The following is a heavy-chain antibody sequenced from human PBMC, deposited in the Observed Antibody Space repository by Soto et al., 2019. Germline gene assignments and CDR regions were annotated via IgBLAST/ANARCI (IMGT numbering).Heavy chain of an antibody. CDR3: ASGSQEA. CDR2: IKQDGSEK. Sequence: EVQLVESGGGLVQPGGSLRLPCAASGFTFSNYWMSWVRQAPGKGLEWVANIKQDGSEKNYVDSVKGRFSISRDNAKKSLYLQMNSLRADDTAVYFCASGSQEAWGQGTLVTVSS. CDR1: GFTFSNYW. J-gene: IGHJ5*02. V-gene: IGHV3-7*05. D-gene: IGHD3-10*01.